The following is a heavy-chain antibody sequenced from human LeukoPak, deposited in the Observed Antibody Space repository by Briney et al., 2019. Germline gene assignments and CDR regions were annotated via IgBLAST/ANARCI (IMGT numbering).Heavy chain of an antibody. J-gene: IGHJ4*02. Sequence: GGSLRLSCAASGFTVSAYAMNWVRQAPGKGLEWVSSISGGGESTYYADSVKGRFTVSRDNSKNTLYLQINSLRGEDTAVYYCAKGKYSSGGVPDYWGQGTLVTVSS. CDR3: AKGKYSSGGVPDY. D-gene: IGHD6-19*01. CDR2: ISGGGEST. V-gene: IGHV3-23*01. CDR1: GFTVSAYA.